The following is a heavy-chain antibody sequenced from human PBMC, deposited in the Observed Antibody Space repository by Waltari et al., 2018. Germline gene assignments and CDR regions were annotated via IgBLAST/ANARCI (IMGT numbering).Heavy chain of an antibody. Sequence: QMQLQESGPGLVKPSEPLSLTCTVSGGSISSSTYYWGWIRQPPGKGREWIGNIYYSWSTYYKPTLKSRLTISVDTSKNQFSLNLRAVTAADTAVYYCARLPISLGVGSVFDIWGQGTMVTVSS. D-gene: IGHD2-15*01. CDR1: GGSISSSTYY. V-gene: IGHV4-39*01. CDR2: IYYSWST. CDR3: ARLPISLGVGSVFDI. J-gene: IGHJ3*02.